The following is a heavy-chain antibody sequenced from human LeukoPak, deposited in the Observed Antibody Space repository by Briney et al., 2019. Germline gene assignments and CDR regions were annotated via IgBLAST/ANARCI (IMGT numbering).Heavy chain of an antibody. CDR2: INHSGST. D-gene: IGHD3-22*01. Sequence: PSETLSLTCAVYGGSFSGYYWSWIRQPPGKGLEWIGEINHSGSTNYNPSLKSRVTISVDTSKNQFSLKLSSETAADTAVYYCARGSSGYYYVGTDYWGQGTLVTVSS. V-gene: IGHV4-34*01. CDR1: GGSFSGYY. CDR3: ARGSSGYYYVGTDY. J-gene: IGHJ4*02.